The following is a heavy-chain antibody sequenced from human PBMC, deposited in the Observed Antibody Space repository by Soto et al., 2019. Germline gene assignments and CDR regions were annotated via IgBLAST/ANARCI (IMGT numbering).Heavy chain of an antibody. D-gene: IGHD3-10*01. V-gene: IGHV4-34*01. CDR3: ARGGWFGEFRP. CDR1: GGSFSGYY. J-gene: IGHJ5*02. Sequence: QVQLQQWGAGLLKPSETLSLTCAVYGGSFSGYYWSWVRQPPGKGLEWIGEINHSGSTNYNPSLKRRTPISVDTSKNQFSQKLSSVTAADTAVYYWARGGWFGEFRPWGQGTLVTVSS. CDR2: INHSGST.